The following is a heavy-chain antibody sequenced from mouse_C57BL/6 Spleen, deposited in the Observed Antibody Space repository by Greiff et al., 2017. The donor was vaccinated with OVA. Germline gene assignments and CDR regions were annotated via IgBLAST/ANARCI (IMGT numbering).Heavy chain of an antibody. V-gene: IGHV3-6*01. CDR3: ARDRWLPWYFDV. CDR1: GYSITSGYY. Sequence: EVKVEESGPGLVKPSQSLSLTCSVTGYSITSGYYWNWIRQFPGNKLEWMGYISYDGSNNYNPSLKNRISITRDTSKNQFFLKLNSVTTEDTATYYCARDRWLPWYFDVWGTGTTVTVSS. J-gene: IGHJ1*03. CDR2: ISYDGSN. D-gene: IGHD2-3*01.